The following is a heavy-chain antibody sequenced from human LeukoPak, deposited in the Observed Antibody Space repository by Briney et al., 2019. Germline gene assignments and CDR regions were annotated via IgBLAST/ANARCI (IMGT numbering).Heavy chain of an antibody. Sequence: SETLSLTCTVSGGSVNNSYYGSWIRQPAGKGLEWIGRIYTSGSTNYNPSLKSRVTMSVDTSKNQFSLKVTSVTAADTAVYYCARGRGYYYDFDVWGNGTTFTVSS. CDR1: GGSVNNSY. V-gene: IGHV4-4*07. D-gene: IGHD3-10*01. J-gene: IGHJ6*03. CDR3: ARGRGYYYDFDV. CDR2: IYTSGST.